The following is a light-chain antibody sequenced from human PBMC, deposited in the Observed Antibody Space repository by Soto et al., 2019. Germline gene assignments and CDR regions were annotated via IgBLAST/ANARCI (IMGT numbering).Light chain of an antibody. CDR1: QKVSSN. CDR2: GAA. CDR3: QQYNNWAPWT. J-gene: IGKJ1*01. V-gene: IGKV3-15*01. Sequence: IVMTQTPATLSVSPGESATVSCRATQKVSSNLAAYQQKPRQAPPLLIYGAATTAPCIPATLSGSGSATEVTLPTSSLQPEEDAAYYCQQYNNWAPWTFGQGTKVDIK.